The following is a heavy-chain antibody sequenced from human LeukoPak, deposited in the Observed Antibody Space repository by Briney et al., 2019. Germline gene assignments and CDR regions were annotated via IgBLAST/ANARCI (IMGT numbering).Heavy chain of an antibody. CDR1: GGSISSSGYY. D-gene: IGHD3-16*01. J-gene: IGHJ4*02. Sequence: SETLSLTCTVSGGSISSSGYYWSWIRQHPGKGLEWIGYTYHGSRSFYNPSLESRVTISVDRSKNQFSLKLSSVTAADTAVYYCAREEDLFGYFDYWGQGILVSVSS. CDR3: AREEDLFGYFDY. CDR2: TYHGSRS. V-gene: IGHV4-30-2*01.